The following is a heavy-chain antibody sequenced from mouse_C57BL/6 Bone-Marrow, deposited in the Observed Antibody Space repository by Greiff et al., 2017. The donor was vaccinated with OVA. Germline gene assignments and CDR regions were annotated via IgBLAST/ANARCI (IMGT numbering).Heavy chain of an antibody. J-gene: IGHJ1*03. D-gene: IGHD1-1*01. CDR1: GYSFTDYN. CDR2: INPNYGTT. V-gene: IGHV1-39*01. Sequence: EVKLQESGPELAKPGASVKISCKASGYSFTDYNMNWVKQSNGKRLEWIGVINPNYGTTSYNQKFKGKATLTVDQSSSTAYMQLNSLTSEDSAVYYCAVYYGSSYRYFDVWGTGTTVTVSS. CDR3: AVYYGSSYRYFDV.